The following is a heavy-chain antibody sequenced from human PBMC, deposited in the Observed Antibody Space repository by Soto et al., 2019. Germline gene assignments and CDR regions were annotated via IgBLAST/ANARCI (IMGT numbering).Heavy chain of an antibody. J-gene: IGHJ4*02. D-gene: IGHD3-16*01. Sequence: EVQLVESGGGLVQPGESLRLSCAASGFTFSSSDMHWVRQVTGKGLEWVSSIGTAGDTFYPGSVKGRFTISRENARDSLYLQMYSLGAGDKAVYYCTRGPIMSSAGFASWGQGTLVTVSS. CDR2: IGTAGDT. CDR3: TRGPIMSSAGFAS. V-gene: IGHV3-13*01. CDR1: GFTFSSSD.